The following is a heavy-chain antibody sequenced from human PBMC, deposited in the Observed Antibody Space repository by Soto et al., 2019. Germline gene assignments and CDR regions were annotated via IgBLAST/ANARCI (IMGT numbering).Heavy chain of an antibody. CDR3: ARRETTVTTHFDY. CDR1: GGSISSSSYY. V-gene: IGHV4-39*01. D-gene: IGHD4-17*01. Sequence: SETLSLTCTVSGGSISSSSYYWGWIRQPPGKGLEWIGSIYYSGSTYYNPSLKSRVTISVDTSKNQFSLKLSSVTAADTAVNYCARRETTVTTHFDYWGQGTLVTVSS. CDR2: IYYSGST. J-gene: IGHJ4*02.